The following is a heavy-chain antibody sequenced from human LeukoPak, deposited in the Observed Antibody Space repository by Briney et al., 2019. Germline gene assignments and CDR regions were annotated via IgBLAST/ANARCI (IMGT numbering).Heavy chain of an antibody. J-gene: IGHJ6*03. CDR2: FNGYNGNT. Sequence: ASVTVSCKSSGYTFTSYGITWVRQAPGQGREGMGWFNGYNGNTHTAQKLQGRVTMTTDTSPSTDYMELRRLKSDDTAVYYCARDHRKNVVVVPDAIYYYYMDVWGEGTTVTVSS. CDR3: ARDHRKNVVVVPDAIYYYYMDV. V-gene: IGHV1-18*01. D-gene: IGHD2-2*02. CDR1: GYTFTSYG.